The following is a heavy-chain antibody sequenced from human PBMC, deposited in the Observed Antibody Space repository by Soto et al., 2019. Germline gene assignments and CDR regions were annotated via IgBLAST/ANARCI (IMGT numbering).Heavy chain of an antibody. D-gene: IGHD5-18*01. CDR3: AIYQGFRLRSQVPFY. J-gene: IGHJ4*02. Sequence: PGGSLRLSCAASGFTFSSYGMHWVRQAPGKGLEWVAVIWYDGSNKYYADSVKGRFTISRDNSKNTLYLQMNSLRAEDTAVYYCAIYQGFRLRSQVPFYWGQGTLVTVAS. CDR1: GFTFSSYG. CDR2: IWYDGSNK. V-gene: IGHV3-33*01.